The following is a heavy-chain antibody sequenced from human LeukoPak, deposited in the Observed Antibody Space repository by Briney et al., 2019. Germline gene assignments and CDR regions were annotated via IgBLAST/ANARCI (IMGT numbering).Heavy chain of an antibody. V-gene: IGHV3-48*04. J-gene: IGHJ4*02. CDR3: ARDPGAYSSSPIDY. CDR2: ISGGSRGI. Sequence: GGSLRLSCSASGFTFSSYSMNWVRQAPGKGLEWVSFISGGSRGIHYADSVKGRFTISRDNARNSLYPRMNSLRAEDTAVYYCARDPGAYSSSPIDYWGQGTLVTVSS. D-gene: IGHD6-6*01. CDR1: GFTFSSYS.